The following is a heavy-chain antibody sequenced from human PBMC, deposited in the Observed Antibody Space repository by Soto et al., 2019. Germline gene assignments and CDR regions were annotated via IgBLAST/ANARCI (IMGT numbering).Heavy chain of an antibody. D-gene: IGHD6-13*01. J-gene: IGHJ4*02. V-gene: IGHV3-23*01. CDR3: AKLVAAAGTAY. CDR1: GFTFSSHA. CDR2: ISNSGGST. Sequence: GGSLRLSCAASGFTFSSHAMSWVRQAPGKGLEWVSAISNSGGSTYYADSVKGRFTISRDNSKNTLFLQMNSLRVEDTAVYYCAKLVAAAGTAYWGQGTLVTVSS.